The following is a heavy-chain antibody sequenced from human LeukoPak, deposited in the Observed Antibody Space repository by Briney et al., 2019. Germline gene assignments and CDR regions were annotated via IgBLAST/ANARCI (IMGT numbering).Heavy chain of an antibody. CDR1: GFTFSSYG. J-gene: IGHJ4*02. Sequence: PGGSLRLSCAASGFTFSSYGMHWVRQAPGKGLEWVAVISYDGSNKYYADSVKGRFTISRDNSKNTLHLQMNSLRAEDTAVYYCAKGGSYYLTPLDYWGQGTLVTVSS. V-gene: IGHV3-30*18. CDR2: ISYDGSNK. CDR3: AKGGSYYLTPLDY. D-gene: IGHD3-10*01.